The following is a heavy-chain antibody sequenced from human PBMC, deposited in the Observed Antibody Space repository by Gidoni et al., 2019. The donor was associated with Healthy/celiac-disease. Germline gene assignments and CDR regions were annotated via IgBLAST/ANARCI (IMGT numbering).Heavy chain of an antibody. V-gene: IGHV1-69*06. CDR2: IITIFGTA. J-gene: IGHJ6*03. CDR1: GGTFSSYA. CDR3: ARQAVGGDYGEDYYYYMDV. Sequence: QVQLVQSGAEVTKPGSSVKVSCKASGGTFSSYAISWVRQAPGQGLEWMGGIITIFGTANYAQKFQGRVTITADKSTSTAYMELSSLRSEDTAVYYCARQAVGGDYGEDYYYYMDVWGKGTTVTVSS. D-gene: IGHD4-17*01.